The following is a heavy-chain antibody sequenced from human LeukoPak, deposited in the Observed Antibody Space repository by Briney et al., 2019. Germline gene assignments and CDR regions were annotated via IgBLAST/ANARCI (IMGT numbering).Heavy chain of an antibody. CDR2: ISSSSSTI. CDR3: ARGPPRLRYFDWDRARYYYYYMDV. V-gene: IGHV3-48*01. CDR1: GFTFSSYS. J-gene: IGHJ6*03. D-gene: IGHD3-9*01. Sequence: GGSLRLSCAASGFTFSSYSMNWVRQAPGKGLEWVSYISSSSSTIYYADSVKGRFTISRDNAKNSLYLQMNSLRSEDTAVYYCARGPPRLRYFDWDRARYYYYYMDVWGKGTTVTISS.